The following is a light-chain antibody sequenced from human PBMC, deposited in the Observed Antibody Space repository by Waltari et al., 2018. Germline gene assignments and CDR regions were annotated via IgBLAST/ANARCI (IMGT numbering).Light chain of an antibody. V-gene: IGKV3-11*01. CDR1: ESVSNY. J-gene: IGKJ4*01. Sequence: EIVLTQSPVTLSLDAGERATLSCRASESVSNYLAWYQQKPGQSPTLLIYDTSKRDTGIPGRFSGSGYGTDFTLTINNLEAEDFAFYYCQQGVILPLTFGGGTKLEIK. CDR3: QQGVILPLT. CDR2: DTS.